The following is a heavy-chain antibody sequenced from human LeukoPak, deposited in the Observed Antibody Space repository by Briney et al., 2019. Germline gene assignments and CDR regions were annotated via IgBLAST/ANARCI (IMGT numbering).Heavy chain of an antibody. CDR1: GYTFNSYG. Sequence: ASVKVSCKASGYTFNSYGISWVRQAPGQGLEWMVWISAYNGNTNYAQKFQGRVTMTTDTSTSTAYMELRSLRSDDTAVYYCARDGAAASLKRLSRPNDWFDPWGQGTLVTVSS. CDR2: ISAYNGNT. V-gene: IGHV1-18*01. J-gene: IGHJ5*02. CDR3: ARDGAAASLKRLSRPNDWFDP. D-gene: IGHD3-16*02.